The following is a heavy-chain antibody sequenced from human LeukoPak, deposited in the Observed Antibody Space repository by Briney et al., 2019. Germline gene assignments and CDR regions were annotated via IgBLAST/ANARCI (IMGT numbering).Heavy chain of an antibody. J-gene: IGHJ4*02. CDR2: IYYGENT. CDR3: AGTRYYYNSRSYGAPYYFDY. CDR1: GGSISSGPYY. D-gene: IGHD3-10*01. V-gene: IGHV4-39*01. Sequence: PSETLSLTCTVSGGSISSGPYYWGWIRQPPGKGLEWIGNIYYGENTYYNPSLKSRVTISIDTSKNQFYLKLSSLTAADTAVYYCAGTRYYYNSRSYGAPYYFDYWGQGTLVTVSS.